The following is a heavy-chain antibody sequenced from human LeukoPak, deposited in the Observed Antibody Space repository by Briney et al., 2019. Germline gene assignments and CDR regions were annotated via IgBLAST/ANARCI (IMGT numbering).Heavy chain of an antibody. J-gene: IGHJ5*02. V-gene: IGHV1-46*03. CDR2: INPGGGST. CDR3: ARAPGSTSGRNWFDP. D-gene: IGHD1-26*01. CDR1: GYTFTSYY. Sequence: ASVKVSCKASGYTFTSYYMHWVRQAPGQGLEWMGIINPGGGSTSYAQKFQGRVTMTRDTSTSTVYMELSSLRSEDTAVYYCARAPGSTSGRNWFDPWGQGTLVTVSS.